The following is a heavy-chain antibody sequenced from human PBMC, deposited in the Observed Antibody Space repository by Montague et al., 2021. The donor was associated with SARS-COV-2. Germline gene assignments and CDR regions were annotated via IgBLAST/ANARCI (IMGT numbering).Heavy chain of an antibody. Sequence: SLRLSCAASGFTFSSYSMNWVRQAPGKGLEWVSSISSSSSYIYYADSVKGRFTISRDNAKNSLYLQMNSLRAEGTAVYYCVRPRYIAAAGPEYFQHWGQGTLVTVSS. CDR3: VRPRYIAAAGPEYFQH. V-gene: IGHV3-21*01. CDR2: ISSSSSYI. D-gene: IGHD6-13*01. CDR1: GFTFSSYS. J-gene: IGHJ1*01.